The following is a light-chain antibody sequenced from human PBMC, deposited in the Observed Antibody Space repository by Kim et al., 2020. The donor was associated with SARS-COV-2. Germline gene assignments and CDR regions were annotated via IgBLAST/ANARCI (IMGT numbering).Light chain of an antibody. CDR2: DVS. CDR1: SSDVGGYNY. V-gene: IGLV2-14*03. Sequence: QSITHSCTGTSSDVGGYNYVSWYQQHPGKAPKLMIYDVSNRPSGVSNRFSGSKSGNTASLTISGLQAEDEADYYCSSYTSSSTLEVFGTGTKVTVL. J-gene: IGLJ1*01. CDR3: SSYTSSSTLEV.